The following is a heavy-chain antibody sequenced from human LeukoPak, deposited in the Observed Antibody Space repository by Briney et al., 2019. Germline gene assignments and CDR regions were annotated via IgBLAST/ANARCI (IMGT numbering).Heavy chain of an antibody. V-gene: IGHV3-23*01. CDR2: INGIGGST. CDR3: AKDREGSGSYYPDY. D-gene: IGHD1-26*01. Sequence: GGSLRLSCAASGFTFSTYAMSWVRQAPGKGLEWVSAINGIGGSTYYADSVKGRFTISRDDSKNTLYLQMNSLRAEDTAVYYCAKDREGSGSYYPDYWGQGTLVTVSS. CDR1: GFTFSTYA. J-gene: IGHJ4*02.